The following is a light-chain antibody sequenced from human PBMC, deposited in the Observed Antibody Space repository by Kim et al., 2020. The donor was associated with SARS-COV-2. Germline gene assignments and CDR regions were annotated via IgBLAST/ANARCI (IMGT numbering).Light chain of an antibody. J-gene: IGLJ3*02. CDR2: QDR. V-gene: IGLV3-1*01. CDR3: QAWDSSTWV. Sequence: SYELTRPPSVSVSPGQTASITCSGDKLGDKYASWYQQKPGQSPVLVIYQDRKRPSGIPERFSGSNSGNTATLTISGTQAMDEADYYCQAWDSSTWVFGGGTQLTVL. CDR1: KLGDKY.